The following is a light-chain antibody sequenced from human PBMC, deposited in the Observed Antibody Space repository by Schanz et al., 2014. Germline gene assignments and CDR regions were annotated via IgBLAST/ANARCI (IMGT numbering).Light chain of an antibody. CDR2: DAS. V-gene: IGKV3-20*01. Sequence: EIVLTQSPGTLSFSPGERATLSCRASQSVSISYLAWYQQKPAQAPRLLIYDASTRATGIPDRFSGSGSGTDFTLTITRLEPEDFAVYYCQHYSMSPLFGQGTKVEIK. CDR1: QSVSISY. CDR3: QHYSMSPL. J-gene: IGKJ1*01.